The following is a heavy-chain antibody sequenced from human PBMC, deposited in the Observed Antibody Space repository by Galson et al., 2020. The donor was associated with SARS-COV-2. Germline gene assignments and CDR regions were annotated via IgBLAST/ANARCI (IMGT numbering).Heavy chain of an antibody. V-gene: IGHV4-31*03. Sequence: SETLYLTCTVSGDSISSGGYYWSWIRQHPGKGLEWIGYIYYSGSTYYNPSLKSRVTISVDTPKNQFSLKLNSVTAADTAVYYCVRDRSGYGDFDYWGQGTLVTVSS. CDR3: VRDRSGYGDFDY. D-gene: IGHD5-12*01. J-gene: IGHJ4*02. CDR2: IYYSGST. CDR1: GDSISSGGYY.